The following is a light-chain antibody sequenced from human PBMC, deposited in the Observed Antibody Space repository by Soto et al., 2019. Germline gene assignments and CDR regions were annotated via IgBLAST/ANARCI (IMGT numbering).Light chain of an antibody. V-gene: IGLV2-11*01. Sequence: QSVLTQPRSVSGSPGQSVTISCTGTSSDVGGYNYVSWYQQHPGKAPKLMIYDVSKRPSGVPDRFSGSKSGNTASLTISGLQAEDEADYYCCSYAGSYFYVFATGTKVTVL. CDR2: DVS. CDR1: SSDVGGYNY. CDR3: CSYAGSYFYV. J-gene: IGLJ1*01.